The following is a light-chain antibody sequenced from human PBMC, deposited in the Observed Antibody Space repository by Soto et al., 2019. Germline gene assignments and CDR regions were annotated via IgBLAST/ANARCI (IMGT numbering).Light chain of an antibody. CDR3: QQYNNWPPWT. V-gene: IGKV3-20*01. J-gene: IGKJ1*01. Sequence: EIVLMQSPGTLSLSPGERATLSCRASQTLRRTYIAWYQQKPGQAPRVLIYGASNRATGIPARFSGSGSGTDFTLTISSLEPEDFAVYYCQQYNNWPPWTFGQGTKVDIK. CDR1: QTLRRTY. CDR2: GAS.